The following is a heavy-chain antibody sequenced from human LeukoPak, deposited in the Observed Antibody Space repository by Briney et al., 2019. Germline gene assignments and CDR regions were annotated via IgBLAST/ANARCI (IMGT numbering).Heavy chain of an antibody. D-gene: IGHD2-2*02. Sequence: GGSLRLSCTASGFTFGDYAMSWVRQAPVKGLEWVGFIRSKAYGGTTEYAASVKGRFTISRDDSKSIAYLQMNSLKTEDTAVYYCTRAPYCSSTSCYMLWGQGTLVTVSS. J-gene: IGHJ4*02. CDR2: IRSKAYGGTT. CDR1: GFTFGDYA. V-gene: IGHV3-49*04. CDR3: TRAPYCSSTSCYML.